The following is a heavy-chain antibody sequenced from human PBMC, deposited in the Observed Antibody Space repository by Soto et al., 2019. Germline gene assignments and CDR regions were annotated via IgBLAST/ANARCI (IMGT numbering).Heavy chain of an antibody. V-gene: IGHV1-69*02. CDR2: IIPILGIA. CDR3: ALGGYLGY. CDR1: GCTFSSYT. Sequence: QVQLVQSGAEVKKPGSSVKVSCKASGCTFSSYTISWVRQAPGQGREWMGRIIPILGIANYAQKFQGRVTITADKSTSTAYVELSSLRSEDTAVYYCALGGYLGYWCQGTLVTVSS. D-gene: IGHD5-12*01. J-gene: IGHJ4*02.